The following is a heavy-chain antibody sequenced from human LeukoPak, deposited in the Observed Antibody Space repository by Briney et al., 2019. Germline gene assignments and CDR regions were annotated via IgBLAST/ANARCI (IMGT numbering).Heavy chain of an antibody. J-gene: IGHJ6*03. Sequence: ASVKVSCKASGYTFTSYGISWVRQAPGQGLEWMGWISAYNGNTNYAHKLQGRVTMTTDTSTSTAYMELRSLRSDDTAVYYCATSYTSSSRRYYYYMDVWGKGTTVTVSS. V-gene: IGHV1-18*01. CDR2: ISAYNGNT. CDR1: GYTFTSYG. D-gene: IGHD6-6*01. CDR3: ATSYTSSSRRYYYYMDV.